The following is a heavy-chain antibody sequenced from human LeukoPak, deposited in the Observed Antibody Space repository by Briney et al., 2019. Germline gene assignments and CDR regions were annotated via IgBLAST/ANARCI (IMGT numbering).Heavy chain of an antibody. D-gene: IGHD3-22*01. CDR3: ASLDYYDSSGYNY. V-gene: IGHV3-11*06. CDR1: GFTFSDYY. J-gene: IGHJ4*02. Sequence: PGGSLRLSCAASGFTFSDYYMSWIRQAPGKGLEWVSYISSSSSYTNYADSVKGRFTISRDNAKNSLYLQMNSLRAEDTAVYYCASLDYYDSSGYNYWGQGTLVTVSP. CDR2: ISSSSSYT.